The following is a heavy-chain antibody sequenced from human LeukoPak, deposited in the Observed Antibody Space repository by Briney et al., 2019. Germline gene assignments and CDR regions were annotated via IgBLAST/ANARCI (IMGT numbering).Heavy chain of an antibody. CDR2: IYYSGST. CDR3: ARFKGIDYYDSSGYVGFDY. D-gene: IGHD3-22*01. V-gene: IGHV4-39*07. J-gene: IGHJ4*02. Sequence: SETLSLTCTVSGGSISSSSYYWGWIRQPPGKGLEWIGGIYYSGSTYYNPSLKSRVTISVDTSKNQFSLKLSSVTAADTAVYYCARFKGIDYYDSSGYVGFDYWGQGTLVTVSS. CDR1: GGSISSSSYY.